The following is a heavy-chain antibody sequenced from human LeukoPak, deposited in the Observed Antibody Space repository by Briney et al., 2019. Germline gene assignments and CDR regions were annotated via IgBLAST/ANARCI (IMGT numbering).Heavy chain of an antibody. CDR3: ATDXPXXAXXXXXFGI. CDR1: GYTLTELS. CDR2: FDPEDGET. J-gene: IGHJ3*02. V-gene: IGHV1-24*01. Sequence: GASVKVSCKVSGYTLTELSMHWVRQAPGKGLEWMGGFDPEDGETIYAQKFQGRVTMTEDTSTDTAYMELSGLRSEDTAVYYCATDXPXXAXXXXXFGIXXXGXMVTVS.